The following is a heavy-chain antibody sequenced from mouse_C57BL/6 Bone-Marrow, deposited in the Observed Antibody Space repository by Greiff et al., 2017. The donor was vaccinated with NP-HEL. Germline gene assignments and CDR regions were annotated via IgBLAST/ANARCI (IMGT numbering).Heavy chain of an antibody. V-gene: IGHV7-1*01. CDR3: ARDAGDGYLDY. CDR1: GFTFSDFY. Sequence: DVKLVESGGGLVQSGRSLRLSCATSGFTFSDFYMEWVRQAPGKGLEWIAASRNKANDYTTEYSASVKGRFIVSRDTSQSILYLQMNALRAEDTAIYYCARDAGDGYLDYWGQGTTLTVSS. D-gene: IGHD2-3*01. CDR2: SRNKANDYTT. J-gene: IGHJ2*01.